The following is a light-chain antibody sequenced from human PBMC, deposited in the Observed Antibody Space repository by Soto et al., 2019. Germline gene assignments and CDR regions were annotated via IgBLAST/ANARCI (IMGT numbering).Light chain of an antibody. CDR3: SSSTSSSTCV. CDR2: DVS. Sequence: QSALTQPASVSGSPGQSITISCTGTSSDVGGYNYVSWYQQHPGKAPKLMIYDVSNRPSGVSNRFSGSKSGNTASLTISGLQAEDDADYYCSSSTSSSTCVFGTGTKLTVL. V-gene: IGLV2-14*01. J-gene: IGLJ1*01. CDR1: SSDVGGYNY.